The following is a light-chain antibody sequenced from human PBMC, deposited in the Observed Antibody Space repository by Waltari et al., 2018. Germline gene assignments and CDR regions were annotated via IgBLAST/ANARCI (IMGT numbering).Light chain of an antibody. V-gene: IGKV4-1*01. CDR2: WAS. CDR3: QQYYDSPIT. J-gene: IGKJ3*01. CDR1: QSVLRTSSNKNF. Sequence: DIVMTQSPDSLTLSLGERATISCKSSQSVLRTSSNKNFLAWYQQKSGQPPTLLFYWASTRESGVPDRFSGSGSGTDFTLTISSLQSEDVAIYYCQQYYDSPITFGPGTKVDV.